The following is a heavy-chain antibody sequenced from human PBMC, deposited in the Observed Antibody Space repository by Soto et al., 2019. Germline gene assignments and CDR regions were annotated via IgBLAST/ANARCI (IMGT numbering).Heavy chain of an antibody. V-gene: IGHV4-34*01. CDR3: ARGLKDTVTTRGYYGMDV. CDR1: GGSFSGYY. J-gene: IGHJ6*02. CDR2: INHSGST. Sequence: QVQLQQWGAGLLKPSETLSLTCAVYGGSFSGYYWSWIRQPPGKGLESIGEINHSGSTNYNPSLKSRVTISVDTSKNQFSLKLSSVTAADTAVYYCARGLKDTVTTRGYYGMDVWGQGTTVTVSS. D-gene: IGHD4-17*01.